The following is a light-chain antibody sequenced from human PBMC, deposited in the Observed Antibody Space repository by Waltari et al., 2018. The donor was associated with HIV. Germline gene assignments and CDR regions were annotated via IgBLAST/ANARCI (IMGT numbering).Light chain of an antibody. J-gene: IGLJ1*01. Sequence: QSALTQPASVSGSPGQSITISCTGTSSDVGGSNYVSWYQQHPGKAPKLMIYEVSNRPSGISNRFSGSKSGNTASLTISGLQAEDEADHYCSSYTSSSTLYVFGTGTKVTVL. CDR1: SSDVGGSNY. CDR3: SSYTSSSTLYV. V-gene: IGLV2-14*01. CDR2: EVS.